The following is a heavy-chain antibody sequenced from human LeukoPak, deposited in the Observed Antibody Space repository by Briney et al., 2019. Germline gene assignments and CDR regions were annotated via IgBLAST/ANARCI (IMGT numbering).Heavy chain of an antibody. CDR2: IYSGGST. Sequence: GGSLRLSCAASGSTVSSNYMSWVRQAPGKGLEWVSVIYSGGSTYYADSAKGRFTISRHNSKNTLYLQMNSLRAEDTAVYYCARDLLTGVSDYWGQGTLVTVSS. V-gene: IGHV3-53*04. CDR1: GSTVSSNY. J-gene: IGHJ4*02. CDR3: ARDLLTGVSDY. D-gene: IGHD7-27*01.